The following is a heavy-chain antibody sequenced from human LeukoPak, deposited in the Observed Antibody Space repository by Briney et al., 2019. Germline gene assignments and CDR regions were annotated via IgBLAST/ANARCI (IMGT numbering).Heavy chain of an antibody. Sequence: GGSLRLSCAASGFTFSSYSMNRVRQAPGKGLEWVSYISSSSTIYYADSVKGRFTISRDNAKNSLYLQMNSLRAEDTAVYYCASEIAVAGEGFDYWGLGTLVTVSS. D-gene: IGHD6-19*01. CDR1: GFTFSSYS. J-gene: IGHJ4*02. CDR3: ASEIAVAGEGFDY. V-gene: IGHV3-48*01. CDR2: ISSSSTI.